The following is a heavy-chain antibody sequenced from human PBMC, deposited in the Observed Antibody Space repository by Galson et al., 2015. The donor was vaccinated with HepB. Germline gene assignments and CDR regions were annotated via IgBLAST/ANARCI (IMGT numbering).Heavy chain of an antibody. D-gene: IGHD6-13*01. CDR3: ARERINIANEGSALDI. J-gene: IGHJ3*02. Sequence: SLRLSCAASGLTFSNYGMHWVRQAPGKGLEWVAVIWDDGSNKYYVDSVKGRFSISRDNSKNTLYLQMNSLRAEDTAVYYCARERINIANEGSALDIWGQGTMVTVSS. CDR1: GLTFSNYG. CDR2: IWDDGSNK. V-gene: IGHV3-33*01.